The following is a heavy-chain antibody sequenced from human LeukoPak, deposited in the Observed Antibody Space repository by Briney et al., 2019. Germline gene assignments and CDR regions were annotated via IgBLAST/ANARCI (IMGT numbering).Heavy chain of an antibody. CDR2: ISWNSGSI. Sequence: QPGGSLRLSCAASGFTFDDYAMHWVRQAPGKGLEWVSGISWNSGSIGYADSVKGRFTISRDNAKNSLYLQMNSLRAEDTALYYCAKGGRITMVRGVDYFDYWGQGTLVTVSS. CDR1: GFTFDDYA. J-gene: IGHJ4*02. V-gene: IGHV3-9*01. D-gene: IGHD3-10*01. CDR3: AKGGRITMVRGVDYFDY.